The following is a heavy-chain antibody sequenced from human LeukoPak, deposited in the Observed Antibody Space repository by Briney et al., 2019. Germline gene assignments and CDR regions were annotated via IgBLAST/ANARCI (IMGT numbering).Heavy chain of an antibody. CDR2: ISGSGGST. J-gene: IGHJ4*02. Sequence: PGGSLRLSCAASGFTFSSYVMSWVRQAPGKGLEWVSTISGSGGSTYYTDSVKGRFTISRDNSQNTPYLQMNSLRAEDTALYYCAKRKDANYYDSSGGQGTLVTVSS. CDR1: GFTFSSYV. CDR3: AKRKDANYYDSS. V-gene: IGHV3-23*01. D-gene: IGHD3-22*01.